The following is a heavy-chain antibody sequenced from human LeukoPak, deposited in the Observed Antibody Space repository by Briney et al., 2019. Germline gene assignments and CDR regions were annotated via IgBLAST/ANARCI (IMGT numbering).Heavy chain of an antibody. V-gene: IGHV3-23*01. CDR2: IGASGGST. CDR3: AKAEGYDILTGLDY. Sequence: GGSLRLSCTASGFTFSSYWMQWVRQAPGKGLEWVSGIGASGGSTYYADSVKGRFTISRDNSKNTLYLQMNSLRTEDTAVYYCAKAEGYDILTGLDYWGRGTLVTVSS. J-gene: IGHJ4*02. D-gene: IGHD3-9*01. CDR1: GFTFSSYW.